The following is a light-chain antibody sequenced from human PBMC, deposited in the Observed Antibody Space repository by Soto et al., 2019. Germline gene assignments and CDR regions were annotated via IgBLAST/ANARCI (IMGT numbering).Light chain of an antibody. Sequence: QSVLTQPPSVSGAPGQRVTISCTGSSSNIGAGYDVHWYQQRPGTAPKLLIFGNINRPSGVPDRFSGSKSGTSAFLAITGLQAEDAGDYYCQSYDSTLSARYVFGTGTKLTVL. CDR3: QSYDSTLSARYV. J-gene: IGLJ1*01. CDR2: GNI. V-gene: IGLV1-40*01. CDR1: SSNIGAGYD.